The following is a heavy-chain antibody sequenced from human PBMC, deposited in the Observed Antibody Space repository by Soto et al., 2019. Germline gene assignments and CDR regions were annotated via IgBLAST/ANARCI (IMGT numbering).Heavy chain of an antibody. CDR2: INYNGNT. V-gene: IGHV4-39*01. CDR3: ATFGLVSLFIDY. Sequence: HLQLQESGPGLVKPSETLSLTCTISGDSISSSTYYWGWIRQPPGKGLEWIGSINYNGNTYSSPSLNSRLTISVDTPNNQFSLKLSSVTAADTAVYFCATFGLVSLFIDYWGQGILVAVSS. CDR1: GDSISSSTYY. J-gene: IGHJ4*02. D-gene: IGHD3-3*01.